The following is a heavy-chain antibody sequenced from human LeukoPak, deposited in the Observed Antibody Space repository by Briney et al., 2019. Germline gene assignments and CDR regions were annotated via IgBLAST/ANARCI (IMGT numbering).Heavy chain of an antibody. CDR3: AKECEYSSSSYYFDY. CDR2: ISGSGGST. CDR1: GFTFSSYA. V-gene: IGHV3-23*01. Sequence: GGSLRLSCAASGFTFSSYAMSWVRQAPGKGLEWVSAISGSGGSTYYADSVKGRFAISRDNSKNTLYLQMNSLRAEDTAVYYCAKECEYSSSSYYFDYWGQGTLVTVSS. D-gene: IGHD6-6*01. J-gene: IGHJ4*02.